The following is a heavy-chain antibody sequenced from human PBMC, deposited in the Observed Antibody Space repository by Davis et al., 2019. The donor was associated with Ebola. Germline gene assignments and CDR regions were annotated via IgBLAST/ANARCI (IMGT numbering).Heavy chain of an antibody. J-gene: IGHJ4*02. V-gene: IGHV4-59*01. Sequence: SETLSLTCTVSGGSISSYYWSWIRQPPGKGLEWIGYIFYSGSTNYNPSLKSRVTISLDTSKNQFSLKLSSVTAADTAVYYCARMGLSSGYYFFDYWGQGTLVTVSS. CDR2: IFYSGST. D-gene: IGHD3-22*01. CDR3: ARMGLSSGYYFFDY. CDR1: GGSISSYY.